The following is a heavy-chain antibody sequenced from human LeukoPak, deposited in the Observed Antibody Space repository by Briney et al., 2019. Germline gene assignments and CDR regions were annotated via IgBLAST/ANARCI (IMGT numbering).Heavy chain of an antibody. CDR3: ARTYSGTYYVFDY. Sequence: PGGSLRLSCAASGFTFSGYSMNWVRQAPGKGLEWVSYITNSGTTTYYADSVKGRIAISRDNAKNSLYLQMNSLRDEDTAVYYCARTYSGTYYVFDYWGQGTLVTVSS. V-gene: IGHV3-48*02. CDR2: ITNSGTTT. J-gene: IGHJ4*02. CDR1: GFTFSGYS. D-gene: IGHD1-26*01.